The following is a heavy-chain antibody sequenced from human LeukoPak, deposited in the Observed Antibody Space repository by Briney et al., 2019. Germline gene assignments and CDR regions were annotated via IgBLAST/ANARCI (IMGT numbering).Heavy chain of an antibody. J-gene: IGHJ4*02. CDR3: AKDGVAAADSYFDY. Sequence: PGGSLRLSCAASGFTFSSYSMNWVRQAPGKGLEWVSYITSSSTTIYYADSVKGRFTISRDNFKNTLYLQMNSLRAEDTAVYYCAKDGVAAADSYFDYWGQGTLVTVSS. D-gene: IGHD6-13*01. V-gene: IGHV3-48*01. CDR2: ITSSSTTI. CDR1: GFTFSSYS.